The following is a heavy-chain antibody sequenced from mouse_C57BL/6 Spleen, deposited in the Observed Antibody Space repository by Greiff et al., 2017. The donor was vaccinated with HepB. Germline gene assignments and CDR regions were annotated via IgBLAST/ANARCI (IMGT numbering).Heavy chain of an antibody. J-gene: IGHJ1*03. CDR2: IYPGDGDT. Sequence: QVQLQQSGPELVKPGASVKISCKASGYAFSSSWMNWVKQRPGKGLEWIGRIYPGDGDTNYNGKFKGKATLTADKSSSTAYMQLSSLTSEDSAVYFCARWALITTVVDLWYFDVWGTGTTVIVSS. D-gene: IGHD1-1*01. CDR3: ARWALITTVVDLWYFDV. V-gene: IGHV1-82*01. CDR1: GYAFSSSW.